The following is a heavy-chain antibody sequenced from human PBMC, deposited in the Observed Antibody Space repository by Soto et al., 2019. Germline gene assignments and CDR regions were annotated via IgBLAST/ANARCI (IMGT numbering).Heavy chain of an antibody. Sequence: EVQLVESGGGLVKPGGSLRLSCAASGFTFSTYSMNWVRQAPGKGLEWVSSISSSSSYIYYADSVTGRFTISRDNAKNSLYLQMNSLRAEDTAVYYCARYDSSGYYWPYYYYGMDVWCQGTTVTVSS. CDR1: GFTFSTYS. J-gene: IGHJ6*02. V-gene: IGHV3-21*01. D-gene: IGHD3-22*01. CDR3: ARYDSSGYYWPYYYYGMDV. CDR2: ISSSSSYI.